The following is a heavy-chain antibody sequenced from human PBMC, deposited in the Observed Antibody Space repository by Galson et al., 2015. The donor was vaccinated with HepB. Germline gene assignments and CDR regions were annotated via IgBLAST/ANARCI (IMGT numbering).Heavy chain of an antibody. D-gene: IGHD3-3*01. CDR1: GYTFTSYA. J-gene: IGHJ4*02. CDR3: ARGGGIFGAVVY. Sequence: SVKVSCKASGYTFTSYAMHWVRQAPGQRLEWMGWINAGNGNTKYSQKFQGRVTITRDTSASTAYMELSSLRSEDTAVYYCARGGGIFGAVVYWGQGTLVTVSS. CDR2: INAGNGNT. V-gene: IGHV1-3*01.